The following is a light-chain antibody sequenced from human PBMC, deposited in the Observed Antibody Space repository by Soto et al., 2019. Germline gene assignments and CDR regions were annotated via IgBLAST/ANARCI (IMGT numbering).Light chain of an antibody. V-gene: IGLV2-14*01. Sequence: QCPLTQPACVSGSPGQSVAISCTGSISDVGIYNYVSWYQQHPGKVPKLIIYEVTNRPSGVSNRFSGSKSGNTASLTISGLQAEDEADYYCRSYTTSSTRVFGTGTKVTVL. CDR1: ISDVGIYNY. CDR2: EVT. CDR3: RSYTTSSTRV. J-gene: IGLJ1*01.